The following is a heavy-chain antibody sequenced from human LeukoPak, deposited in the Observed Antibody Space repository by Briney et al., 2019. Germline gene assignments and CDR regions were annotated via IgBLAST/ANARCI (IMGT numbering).Heavy chain of an antibody. Sequence: SVKVSCKASGGTFSSYAISWVRQAPGQGLEWMEGIIPIFGTANYAQKFQGRVTITADKSTSTAYMELSSLRSEDTAVYYCARSCSSTSCYYYYGMDVWGQGTTVTVSS. CDR2: IIPIFGTA. D-gene: IGHD2-2*01. CDR3: ARSCSSTSCYYYYGMDV. V-gene: IGHV1-69*06. CDR1: GGTFSSYA. J-gene: IGHJ6*02.